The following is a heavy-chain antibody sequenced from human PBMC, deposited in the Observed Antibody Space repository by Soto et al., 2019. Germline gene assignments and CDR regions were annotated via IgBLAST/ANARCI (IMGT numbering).Heavy chain of an antibody. J-gene: IGHJ3*02. CDR1: GYTFDNYA. D-gene: IGHD5-12*01. CDR2: IHASNGYT. V-gene: IGHV1-3*01. CDR3: ARVQYSGYDFKLAFDI. Sequence: QVQLVQSGAQVKKPGASVKVSCKASGYTFDNYALHWVRQAPGRRLEWMGWIHASNGYTKSSQSFQGRVTITRDTSASTVHMDLSSLRSEDTAVYYCARVQYSGYDFKLAFDIWGQGTMVTVSS.